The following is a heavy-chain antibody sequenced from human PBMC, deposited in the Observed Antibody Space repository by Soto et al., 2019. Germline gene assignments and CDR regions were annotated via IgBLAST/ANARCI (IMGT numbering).Heavy chain of an antibody. CDR3: TTREYSGYGGTDAFDT. CDR1: GFTFSTYG. V-gene: IGHV3-30*03. D-gene: IGHD5-12*01. J-gene: IGHJ3*02. CDR2: TSYDGSKQ. Sequence: QVQLVESGGGVVQPGRSLRLSCAASGFTFSTYGMHWVRQAPGRGLEWVAATSYDGSKQYYADSVKGRFTIARDNSKNTLYLERNSLRAEDTAGNYCTTREYSGYGGTDAFDTWGKGQWSPSLQ.